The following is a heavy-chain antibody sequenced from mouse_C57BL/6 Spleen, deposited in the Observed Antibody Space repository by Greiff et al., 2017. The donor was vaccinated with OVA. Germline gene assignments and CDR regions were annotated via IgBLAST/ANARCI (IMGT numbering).Heavy chain of an antibody. D-gene: IGHD2-1*01. CDR2: IYPGSGNT. Sequence: VQLQQSGAELVRPGASVKLSCKASGYTFTDYYINWVKQRPGQGLEWIARIYPGSGNTYYNEKFKGKATLTAEKSSSTAYMQLSSLTSEDSAVYFCARGNGKGEFYFDYWGQGTTLTVSS. CDR1: GYTFTDYY. CDR3: ARGNGKGEFYFDY. J-gene: IGHJ2*01. V-gene: IGHV1-76*01.